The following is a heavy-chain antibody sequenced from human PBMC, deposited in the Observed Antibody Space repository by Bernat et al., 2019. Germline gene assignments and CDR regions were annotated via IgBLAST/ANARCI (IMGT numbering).Heavy chain of an antibody. CDR3: ARTTVTTGECNY. D-gene: IGHD4-17*01. CDR1: GGSFSGYS. CDR2: ISHSGST. Sequence: QVQLQQWGAGLLKPSETLSLTCAVYGGSFSGYSWTWIRQPPGKGLEWIGEISHSGSTNYNPSLKSRVTISVDTSKNQFSLKLSSVTAADTAVYYCARTTVTTGECNYWGQGTLVTVSS. V-gene: IGHV4-34*01. J-gene: IGHJ4*02.